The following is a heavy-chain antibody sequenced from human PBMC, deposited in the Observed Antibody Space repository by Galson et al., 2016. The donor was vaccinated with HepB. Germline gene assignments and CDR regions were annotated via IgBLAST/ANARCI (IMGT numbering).Heavy chain of an antibody. CDR2: IYYTGST. J-gene: IGHJ4*02. CDR1: GGSISTSGQY. V-gene: IGHV4-31*03. Sequence: TLSLTCSVSGGSISTSGQYWSWIRQRPGKGLEWIGYIYYTGSTFYNPSLKSRIKISVDTSKNQFSLNLDSVTAADTAVYYCARGTQRATLWGQGTLVTVSS. CDR3: ARGTQRATL. D-gene: IGHD5-24*01.